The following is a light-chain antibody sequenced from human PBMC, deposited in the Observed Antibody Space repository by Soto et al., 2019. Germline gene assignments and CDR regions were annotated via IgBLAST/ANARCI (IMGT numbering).Light chain of an antibody. CDR3: QHHNSYSQT. Sequence: IHMTHSRPTLYASVEDRVTITCQTSHSIRHYLAWYQQRPGKAPKLLFYGCSSLQSGVPSRFSGSGAGTEFTLTISSLQPNDFGTYFCQHHNSYSQTFGQGTKVDI. CDR1: HSIRHY. CDR2: GCS. V-gene: IGKV1-5*01. J-gene: IGKJ1*01.